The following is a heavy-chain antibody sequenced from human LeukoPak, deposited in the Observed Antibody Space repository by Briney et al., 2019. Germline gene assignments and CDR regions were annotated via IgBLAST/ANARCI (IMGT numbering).Heavy chain of an antibody. CDR1: GGSISSYY. D-gene: IGHD3-22*01. V-gene: IGHV4-4*08. J-gene: IGHJ2*01. Sequence: SETLSLTCTVSGGSISSYYWSWIRQPPGKGLEWIGRIYTSGSTNYNPSLKSRVTISVDTSKNQFSLKLSSVTAADTAVYYCARDRYYYDSSGYYDHWYFDLWGRGTLVTVSS. CDR3: ARDRYYYDSSGYYDHWYFDL. CDR2: IYTSGST.